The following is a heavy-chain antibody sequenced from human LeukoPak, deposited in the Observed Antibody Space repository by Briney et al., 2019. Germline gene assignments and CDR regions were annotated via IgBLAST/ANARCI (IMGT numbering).Heavy chain of an antibody. CDR1: GYTFTVYY. CDR2: INPNSGGT. V-gene: IGHV1-2*02. Sequence: ASVTVSCKASGYTFTVYYMHWVRQAPGQGLEWMGWINPNSGGTNYAQKFQGRVTMTRDTSISTAYMELSRLRSDDTAVYYCARGASYYYDSSGYYEGYYYYYGMDVWGQGTTVTVSS. J-gene: IGHJ6*02. CDR3: ARGASYYYDSSGYYEGYYYYYGMDV. D-gene: IGHD3-22*01.